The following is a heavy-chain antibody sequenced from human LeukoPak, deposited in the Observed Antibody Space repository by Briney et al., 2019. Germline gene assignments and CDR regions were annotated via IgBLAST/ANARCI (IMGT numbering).Heavy chain of an antibody. CDR2: IYYSGNT. V-gene: IGHV4-39*07. J-gene: IGHJ3*02. CDR1: GGSISSNSCN. CDR3: ARGGYSYGPRRPRPHAFDI. Sequence: PSETLSLTCTVSGGSISSNSCNWGWIRQPPGKGLEWIGSIYYSGNTYYNPSLKSRVTISVDTSKNQFSLKLSSVTAADTAVYYCARGGYSYGPRRPRPHAFDIWGQGTMVTVSS. D-gene: IGHD5-18*01.